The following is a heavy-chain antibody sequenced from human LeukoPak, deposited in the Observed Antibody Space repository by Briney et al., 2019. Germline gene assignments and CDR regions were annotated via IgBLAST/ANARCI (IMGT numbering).Heavy chain of an antibody. CDR3: ARVFRMTPFGQYFQH. D-gene: IGHD3-10*01. V-gene: IGHV4-39*07. CDR1: GDSISSNTYY. J-gene: IGHJ1*01. CDR2: IYYSGST. Sequence: PSETLSLTCTVSGDSISSNTYYWGWIRQPPGKGLEWIGNIYYSGSTYYNPSLKSRVTISVDTSKNQFSLKLNSVTAADTAVYFCARVFRMTPFGQYFQHWGQGTLVTVSS.